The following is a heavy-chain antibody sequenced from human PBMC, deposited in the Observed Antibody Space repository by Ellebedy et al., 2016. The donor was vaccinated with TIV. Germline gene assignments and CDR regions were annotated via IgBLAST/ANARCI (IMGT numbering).Heavy chain of an antibody. Sequence: GESLKISCAASGFTFSSYWMTWVRQAPGKGLEWVANINQDGREKYYVDSVKGRFTISRDNAQTSLYLQMNSLGADDTATYYCASDGSYGDYRSPTHAFEVWGQGTTVTVSS. D-gene: IGHD4-17*01. CDR1: GFTFSSYW. J-gene: IGHJ3*01. CDR3: ASDGSYGDYRSPTHAFEV. V-gene: IGHV3-7*01. CDR2: INQDGREK.